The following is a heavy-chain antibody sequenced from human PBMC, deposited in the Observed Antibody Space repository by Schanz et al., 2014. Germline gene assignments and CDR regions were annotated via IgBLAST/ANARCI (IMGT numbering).Heavy chain of an antibody. CDR2: MYINSGTT. D-gene: IGHD5-12*01. CDR3: ARDGGRDGYNLAFDV. V-gene: IGHV3-53*01. CDR1: GFTVNTNY. Sequence: EVQLVESGGGLIQPGGSLRLSCAASGFTVNTNYMSWVRQAPMKGLEWISSMYINSGTTQSADTVKGRFLISRDSSKNTLFLQMNSLRAEDTAVYFCARDGGRDGYNLAFDVWGQGTLVTVSS. J-gene: IGHJ3*01.